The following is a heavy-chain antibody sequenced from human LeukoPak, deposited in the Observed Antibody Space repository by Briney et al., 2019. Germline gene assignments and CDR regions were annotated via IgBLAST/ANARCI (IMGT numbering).Heavy chain of an antibody. CDR1: GFTFRSYG. V-gene: IGHV3-33*08. J-gene: IGHJ3*02. CDR3: AFLSITDDTSDI. Sequence: GGSLRLSCAASGFTFRSYGMHWVRQAPGKGLEWVAVIWYGGTIQYYADSVKGRFVISRDNSNNTLYLQMNSLRTEDTAVYYCAFLSITDDTSDIWGQGTMVTVSS. D-gene: IGHD3-10*01. CDR2: IWYGGTIQ.